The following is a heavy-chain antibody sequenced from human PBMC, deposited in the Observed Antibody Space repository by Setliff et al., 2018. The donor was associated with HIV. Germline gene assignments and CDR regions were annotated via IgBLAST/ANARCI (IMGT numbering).Heavy chain of an antibody. V-gene: IGHV1-69*13. D-gene: IGHD3-22*01. CDR2: IIPMSGPA. CDR3: ARGGSITMIVVVPWAFDI. J-gene: IGHJ3*02. Sequence: SVKVSCKVSGGTFNIYAINWVRQAPGQGLEWMGGIIPMSGPANFAQKFQGRVTITADESTSTAYMELSSLRSEDTAVYYCARGGSITMIVVVPWAFDIWGQGTMVTVSS. CDR1: GGTFNIYA.